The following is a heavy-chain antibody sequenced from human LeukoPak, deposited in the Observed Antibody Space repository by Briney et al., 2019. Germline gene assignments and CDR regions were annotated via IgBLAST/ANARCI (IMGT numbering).Heavy chain of an antibody. CDR3: ARVVATDSGPYSPPGAFDI. D-gene: IGHD1-26*01. CDR2: IYSGGST. CDR1: GFTVSSNY. V-gene: IGHV3-53*01. Sequence: PGGSLRLSCAASGFTVSSNYMSWVRQAPGQGLEWVSVIYSGGSTYYADSVKGRFTISRDNSKNTLYLQMNSLRAEDTAVYYCARVVATDSGPYSPPGAFDIWGQGTMVTVSS. J-gene: IGHJ3*02.